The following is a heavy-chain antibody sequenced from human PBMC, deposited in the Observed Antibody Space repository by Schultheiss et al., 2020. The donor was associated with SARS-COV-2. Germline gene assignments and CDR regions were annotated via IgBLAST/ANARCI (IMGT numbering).Heavy chain of an antibody. CDR1: GGSITSTNW. CDR2: IYHNGNA. J-gene: IGHJ5*02. CDR3: AREVRDGSGSICFDP. Sequence: SETLSLTCAVPGGSITSTNWWSWVRQPPGKGLEWIGEIYHNGNANCNPSLKSRVTISVDTSKNQFSLKLSSVTAADTAVYYCAREVRDGSGSICFDPWGQGTLVTVSS. V-gene: IGHV4-4*02. D-gene: IGHD3-22*01.